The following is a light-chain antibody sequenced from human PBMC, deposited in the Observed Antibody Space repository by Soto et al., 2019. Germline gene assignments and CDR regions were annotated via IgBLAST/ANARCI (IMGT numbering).Light chain of an antibody. CDR1: SSDIGSYNY. CDR2: EVS. J-gene: IGLJ2*01. CDR3: SSYTTSSTPV. Sequence: QSVLTQPASVSGSPGQSITISCTGTSSDIGSYNYVSWYQQHPGKAPKLMIYEVSNRPSGVSNRFSGSKSGNTASLTISGRQAEDEADYYCSSYTTSSTPVLGGGTKLTVL. V-gene: IGLV2-14*01.